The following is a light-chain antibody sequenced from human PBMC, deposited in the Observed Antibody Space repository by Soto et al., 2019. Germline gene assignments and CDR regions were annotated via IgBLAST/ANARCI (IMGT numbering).Light chain of an antibody. V-gene: IGLV2-14*01. CDR1: SSDVGTYKY. Sequence: QSALTQPASVSGSPGQSITISCTGTSSDVGTYKYVSWYQQLPGKAPKLMIYEVSNRPSGVSNRFSGSKSGNTASLTISELQAEDEADYYCSSYTDADTFWVFGGGTKVTVL. CDR3: SSYTDADTFWV. J-gene: IGLJ3*02. CDR2: EVS.